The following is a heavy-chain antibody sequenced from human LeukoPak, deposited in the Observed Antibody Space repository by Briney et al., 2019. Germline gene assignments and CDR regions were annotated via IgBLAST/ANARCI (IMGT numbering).Heavy chain of an antibody. J-gene: IGHJ4*02. CDR3: TRGLDYYGSGSSIDY. D-gene: IGHD3-10*01. CDR1: GFTFGDYA. V-gene: IGHV3-49*03. CDR2: IRSKAYGGAT. Sequence: GGSLRLSCTASGFTFGDYAMSWFRQAPGKGLEWVGFIRSKAYGGATEYAASVKGRFTISRDDSKSIAYLQMNSLKTEDTAVYYCTRGLDYYGSGSSIDYWGQGTLVTVSS.